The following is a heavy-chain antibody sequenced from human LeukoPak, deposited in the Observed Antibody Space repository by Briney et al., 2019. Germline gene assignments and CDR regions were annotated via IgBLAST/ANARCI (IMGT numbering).Heavy chain of an antibody. CDR3: ACLRGPSDY. J-gene: IGHJ4*02. CDR2: ISSSSTTI. V-gene: IGHV3-48*01. CDR1: GLTFSSYS. Sequence: GGSLRLSCAASGLTFSSYSMNWVRQAPGKGLEWVSYISSSSTTIYYADSVKGRFTISRDNAKNSLYLQMNSLGADDTAVYFCACLRGPSDYWGQGTLVTVSS. D-gene: IGHD4-17*01.